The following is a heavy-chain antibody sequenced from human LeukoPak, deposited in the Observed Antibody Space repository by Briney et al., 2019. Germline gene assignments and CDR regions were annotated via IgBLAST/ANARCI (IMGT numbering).Heavy chain of an antibody. CDR3: AKDDGYCSSTSCYGRGMDV. CDR2: ISCNSGSI. Sequence: GRSLRLSCAASGFTFDDYAMHWVRQAPGKGLEWVSGISCNSGSIGYADSVKGRFTISRDNAKNSLYLQMNSLRAEDTALYYCAKDDGYCSSTSCYGRGMDVWGQGTTVTVSS. D-gene: IGHD2-2*03. V-gene: IGHV3-9*01. CDR1: GFTFDDYA. J-gene: IGHJ6*02.